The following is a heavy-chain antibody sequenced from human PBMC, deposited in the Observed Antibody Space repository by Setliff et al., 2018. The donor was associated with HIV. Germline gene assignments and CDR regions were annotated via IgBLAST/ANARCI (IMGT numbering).Heavy chain of an antibody. J-gene: IGHJ6*03. Sequence: PSETLSLTCTVSGGSISSSSYYWGWIRQPPGKGLEWIGSIYYSGSTYYNPSLKSRVTISVDTSKNQFSLKLSSVTAADTAVYYCAGGVGVSYYYYYYMDVWGKGTTVTVS. CDR2: IYYSGST. CDR1: GGSISSSSYY. CDR3: AGGVGVSYYYYYYMDV. D-gene: IGHD2-8*02. V-gene: IGHV4-39*01.